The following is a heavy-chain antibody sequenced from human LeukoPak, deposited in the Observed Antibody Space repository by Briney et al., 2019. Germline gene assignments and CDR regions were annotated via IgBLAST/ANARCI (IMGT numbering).Heavy chain of an antibody. CDR3: ARDMYDEPHAFDI. D-gene: IGHD2-8*01. Sequence: GASVKVSCKASGYTFTGYYIHWVRQAPGQGPEWMGWINSKSGGTNYAQKFQGRVTMTRDTSISTAYMELSRLRSDDTAVYYCARDMYDEPHAFDIWGQGTMVTVSS. J-gene: IGHJ3*02. CDR2: INSKSGGT. CDR1: GYTFTGYY. V-gene: IGHV1-2*02.